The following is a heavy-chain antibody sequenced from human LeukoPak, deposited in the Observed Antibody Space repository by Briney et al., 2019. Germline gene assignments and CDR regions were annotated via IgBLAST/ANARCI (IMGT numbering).Heavy chain of an antibody. CDR1: GGSISSYY. D-gene: IGHD2-15*01. CDR2: IYYSGST. Sequence: SETLSLTCTVSGGSISSYYWSWLRQPPGKGLEWIGYIYYSGSTNYNPSLKSRVTISVDTSKNQFSLKLSSVTAADTAVYYCARVGRSPHLPDYWGQGTLVTVSS. CDR3: ARVGRSPHLPDY. V-gene: IGHV4-59*01. J-gene: IGHJ4*02.